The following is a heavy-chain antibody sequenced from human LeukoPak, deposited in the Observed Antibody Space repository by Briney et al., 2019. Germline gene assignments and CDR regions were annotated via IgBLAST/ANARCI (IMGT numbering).Heavy chain of an antibody. CDR2: VYYSGSS. CDR1: GDSITSNSFY. J-gene: IGHJ4*02. V-gene: IGHV4-39*07. CDR3: ARSIVVVTAIQYYFDY. Sequence: SETLSLTCTVSGDSITSNSFYWGWIRQPPGKGLEWIGSVYYSGSSYSNPSLKSRVTISVDTPKNQFSLKVTSVTAADTAVYYCARSIVVVTAIQYYFDYWGQGTLVTVSS. D-gene: IGHD2-21*02.